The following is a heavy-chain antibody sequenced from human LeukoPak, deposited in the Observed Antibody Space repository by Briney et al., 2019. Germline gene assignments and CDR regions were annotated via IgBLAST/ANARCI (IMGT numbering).Heavy chain of an antibody. CDR1: GGSISSSNW. CDR3: ARVHLYYDFWSGYYSIFSFDY. D-gene: IGHD3-3*01. V-gene: IGHV4-4*02. Sequence: SGTLSLTCAVSGGSISSSNWWSWVRPPPGKGLEWIGEIYHSGSTNYNPSLKSRVTISVDKSKNQFSLKLSSVTAADTAVYYCARVHLYYDFWSGYYSIFSFDYWGQGTLVTVSS. J-gene: IGHJ4*02. CDR2: IYHSGST.